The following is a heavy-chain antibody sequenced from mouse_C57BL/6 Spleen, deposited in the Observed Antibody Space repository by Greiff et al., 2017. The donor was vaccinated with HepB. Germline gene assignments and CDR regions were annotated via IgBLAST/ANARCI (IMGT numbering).Heavy chain of an antibody. V-gene: IGHV5-17*01. CDR1: GFTFSDYG. J-gene: IGHJ4*01. D-gene: IGHD2-3*01. Sequence: EVKLVESGGGLVKPGGSLKLSCAASGFTFSDYGMHWVRQAPEKGLEWVAYISSGSSTIYYADTVKGRFTISRDNAKNTLFLQMTSLRSEDTAMYYCARGWLGYWGQGTSVTVSS. CDR3: ARGWLGY. CDR2: ISSGSSTI.